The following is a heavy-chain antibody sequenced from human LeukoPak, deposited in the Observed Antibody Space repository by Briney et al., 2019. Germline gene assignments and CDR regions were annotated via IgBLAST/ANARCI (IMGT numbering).Heavy chain of an antibody. Sequence: ASVKVSCKASGYTFTTYGISWVRQAPGQGLEWMGWISTYNGDTNYAQNLQGRVTMTRNTSISTAYMELSSLRSEDTAVYYCARDGDGMARSPRADRYYYYMDVWGKGTTVTISS. CDR1: GYTFTTYG. D-gene: IGHD3-10*01. CDR2: ISTYNGDT. J-gene: IGHJ6*03. CDR3: ARDGDGMARSPRADRYYYYMDV. V-gene: IGHV1-18*01.